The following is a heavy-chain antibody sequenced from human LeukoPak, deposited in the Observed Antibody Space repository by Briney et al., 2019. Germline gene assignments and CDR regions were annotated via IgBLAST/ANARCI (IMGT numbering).Heavy chain of an antibody. D-gene: IGHD3-22*01. Sequence: PGGSLGLSCAASGFTFDDYAMHWVRQAPGKGLEWVSGISWNSGSIGYADSVKGRFTISRDNAKNSLYLQMNSLRAEDTALYYCAKSWYYYDSSGPIDYWGQGTLVTVSS. CDR2: ISWNSGSI. J-gene: IGHJ4*02. CDR1: GFTFDDYA. CDR3: AKSWYYYDSSGPIDY. V-gene: IGHV3-9*01.